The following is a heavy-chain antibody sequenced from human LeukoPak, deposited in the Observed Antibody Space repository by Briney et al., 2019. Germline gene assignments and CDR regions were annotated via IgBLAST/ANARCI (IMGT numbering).Heavy chain of an antibody. CDR1: GYSISSGYY. Sequence: PSETLSLTCTVSGYSISSGYYWGWIRQPPGKGLEWIGSIYHSGSTYYNPSLKSRVTISVDTSKNQFSLKLSCVTAADTAVYYCARGSLRGGWYFDLWGRGTLVTVSS. CDR3: ARGSLRGGWYFDL. D-gene: IGHD3-16*01. CDR2: IYHSGST. V-gene: IGHV4-38-2*02. J-gene: IGHJ2*01.